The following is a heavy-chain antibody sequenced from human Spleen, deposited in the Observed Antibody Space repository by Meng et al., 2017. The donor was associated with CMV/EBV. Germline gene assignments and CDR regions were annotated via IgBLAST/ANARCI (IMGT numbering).Heavy chain of an antibody. D-gene: IGHD2-15*01. CDR2: IYYSGST. CDR3: ARENLEGSSTREKGRPDY. Sequence: ISSGDYDWSWIRQPPGKGPEWIGYIYYSGSTYYNPSLKSRVTISVDTSKNQFSLKLSSVTAADTAVYYCARENLEGSSTREKGRPDYWGQGTLVTVSS. V-gene: IGHV4-30-4*08. J-gene: IGHJ4*02. CDR1: ISSGDYD.